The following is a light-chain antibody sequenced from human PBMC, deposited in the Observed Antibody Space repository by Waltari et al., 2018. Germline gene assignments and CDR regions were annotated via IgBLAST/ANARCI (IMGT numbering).Light chain of an antibody. Sequence: EIVLTQSPGTLPLSPGERATLPCRASQSVINNYLAWYQQKPGQAPSLLIYAASRRDVGVPDRFSGSGSGTDFTLTISRLEPEDFAIFYCQQYGVSPYTFGQGTKLEV. J-gene: IGKJ2*01. V-gene: IGKV3-20*01. CDR1: QSVINNY. CDR2: AAS. CDR3: QQYGVSPYT.